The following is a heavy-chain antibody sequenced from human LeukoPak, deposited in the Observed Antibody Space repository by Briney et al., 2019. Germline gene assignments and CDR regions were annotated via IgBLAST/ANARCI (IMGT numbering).Heavy chain of an antibody. V-gene: IGHV4-38-2*02. J-gene: IGHJ5*02. D-gene: IGHD6-19*01. CDR1: GGSISSGYY. CDR2: IYHSGST. Sequence: SETLSLTCTVSGGSISSGYYWGWIRQPPGKGLEWIGSIYHSGSTYYNPSLKSRVTISVDTSKNQFSLKLSSVTAADTAVYYCARESTYSSGWYKGVERFDPWGQGTLVTVSS. CDR3: ARESTYSSGWYKGVERFDP.